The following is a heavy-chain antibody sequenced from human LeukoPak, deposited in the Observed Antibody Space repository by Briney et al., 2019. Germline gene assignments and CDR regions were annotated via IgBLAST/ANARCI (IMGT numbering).Heavy chain of an antibody. J-gene: IGHJ6*02. CDR3: ARVPLRTHYYYYYGMDV. Sequence: PGGSLRLSCAASGFTFSSYAMSWVRQAPGKGLEWVSAISGSGGSTYYADSVKGRFTISRHNSKNTLYLQMNSLRAEDTAVYYCARVPLRTHYYYYYGMDVWGQGTTVTVSS. CDR2: ISGSGGST. V-gene: IGHV3-23*01. D-gene: IGHD5-12*01. CDR1: GFTFSSYA.